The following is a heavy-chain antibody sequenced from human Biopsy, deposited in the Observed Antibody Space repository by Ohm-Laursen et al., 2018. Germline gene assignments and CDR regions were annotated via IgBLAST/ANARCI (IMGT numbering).Heavy chain of an antibody. CDR2: INCKTGAT. V-gene: IGHV1-2*02. Sequence: SVKVSCKASSYTFTDYNIHWMRQAPGQGLEWLGYINCKTGATNYAQKFQGTVTMTMDTSISTAYLALGSLRSADTAIYYCARDPLNGHKHFDYWGQGSLVTVSS. CDR3: ARDPLNGHKHFDY. J-gene: IGHJ4*02. D-gene: IGHD2-8*01. CDR1: SYTFTDYN.